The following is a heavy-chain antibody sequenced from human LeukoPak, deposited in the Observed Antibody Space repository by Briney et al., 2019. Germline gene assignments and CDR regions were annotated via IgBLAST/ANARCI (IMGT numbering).Heavy chain of an antibody. CDR2: ISWNSGSI. V-gene: IGHV3-9*01. J-gene: IGHJ6*02. Sequence: GGSLRLSCAASGFTFDDYAMHWVRQAPGKGLEWVSGISWNSGSIGYADSVKGRFTISRDNAKNSLYLQMNSLRAEDTALYYCAKDKMASGYYYGMDVWGQGTTVTVSS. CDR3: AKDKMASGYYYGMDV. CDR1: GFTFDDYA. D-gene: IGHD2-8*01.